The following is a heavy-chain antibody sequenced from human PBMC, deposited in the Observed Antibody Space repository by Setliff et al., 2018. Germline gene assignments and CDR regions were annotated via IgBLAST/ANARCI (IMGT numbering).Heavy chain of an antibody. D-gene: IGHD1-1*01. CDR1: GFSFSSYW. CDR2: INSDESRR. CDR3: ARDREGDGNYYMDV. J-gene: IGHJ6*03. V-gene: IGHV3-74*01. Sequence: LRLSCVASGFSFSSYWMHWVRQVPGKGLVWVSRINSDESRRNYGGSVKDRFTISRDNAKNTLYLQMNSLRAEDTAVYYCARDREGDGNYYMDVWGKGTTVTVSS.